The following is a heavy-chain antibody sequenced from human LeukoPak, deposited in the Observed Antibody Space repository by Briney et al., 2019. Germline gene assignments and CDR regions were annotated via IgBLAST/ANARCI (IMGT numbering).Heavy chain of an antibody. CDR1: GYTFTNYA. V-gene: IGHV1-3*01. CDR2: INADNGDT. Sequence: ASVKVSCKASGYTFTNYAIHWVRQARGQRLDWMGWINADNGDTKHSQNFQGRVAITRDTSASTAYMELSTLRSEDTAVYYCARGGVTTVTTIDYWGQGTLVTVSS. J-gene: IGHJ4*02. CDR3: ARGGVTTVTTIDY. D-gene: IGHD4-17*01.